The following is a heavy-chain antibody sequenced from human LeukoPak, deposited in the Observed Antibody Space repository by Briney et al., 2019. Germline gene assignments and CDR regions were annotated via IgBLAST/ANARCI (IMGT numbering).Heavy chain of an antibody. CDR2: VSYEGGNK. D-gene: IGHD3-22*01. CDR3: ARASGNYYDISGFYDH. J-gene: IGHJ4*02. Sequence: GGSLRLSCAASGLTFSNYGMHWVRQAPGKGLEWVSVVSYEGGNKYYADPVKGRFTIARDNSKNTLYLQMNSPRPEDTAVYYCARASGNYYDISGFYDHWGQGTLVTVSS. CDR1: GLTFSNYG. V-gene: IGHV3-30*03.